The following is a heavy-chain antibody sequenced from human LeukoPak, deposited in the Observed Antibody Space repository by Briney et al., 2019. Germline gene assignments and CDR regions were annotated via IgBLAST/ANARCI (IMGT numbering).Heavy chain of an antibody. Sequence: SVKVSCKASGYTFTSYGISWVRQAPGQGLEWMGWISAYNGDTNYAQKLQGRVTMTTDTSTSTAYMELRSLRSDDTAVYYCARSVWEDDNAFDIWGQGTMVTVSS. CDR1: GYTFTSYG. D-gene: IGHD3-16*01. CDR3: ARSVWEDDNAFDI. CDR2: ISAYNGDT. V-gene: IGHV1-18*01. J-gene: IGHJ3*02.